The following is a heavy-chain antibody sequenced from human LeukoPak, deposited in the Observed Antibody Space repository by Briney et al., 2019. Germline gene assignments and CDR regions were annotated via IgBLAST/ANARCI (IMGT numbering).Heavy chain of an antibody. Sequence: SETLSLTCTVSGGSISSYYWSWIRQPPGKGLEWIGYIYYSGSTNYNPSLKSRVTISVDTSKNQFSLKLSSVTAADTAVYYCARQDYGDHNYFDYWGQGTLVTVSS. CDR1: GGSISSYY. D-gene: IGHD4-17*01. V-gene: IGHV4-59*08. J-gene: IGHJ4*02. CDR2: IYYSGST. CDR3: ARQDYGDHNYFDY.